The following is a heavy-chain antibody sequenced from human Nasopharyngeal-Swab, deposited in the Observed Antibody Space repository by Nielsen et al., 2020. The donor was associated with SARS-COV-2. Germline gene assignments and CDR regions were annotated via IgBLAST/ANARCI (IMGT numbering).Heavy chain of an antibody. V-gene: IGHV6-1*01. D-gene: IGHD6-19*01. J-gene: IGHJ4*02. CDR1: GDSVSSNSAA. CDR3: ARAGYSSGWDFDY. CDR2: TYYRSKWYN. Sequence: SQTLSLTCAISGDSVSSNSAAWNWIRQFPSRGLEWLGRTYYRSKWYNDYAVSVKSRITINPDTSKNQFSLQLNSVTPEDTAVYYCARAGYSSGWDFDYWGQGTLVTVSS.